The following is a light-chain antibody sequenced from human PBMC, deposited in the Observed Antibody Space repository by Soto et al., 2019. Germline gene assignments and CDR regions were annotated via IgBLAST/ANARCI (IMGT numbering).Light chain of an antibody. CDR1: QGIRDE. J-gene: IGKJ1*01. Sequence: AIQMTQSPSSLSASVGDRVTITCRASQGIRDELGWYQQKAGKAPNLLISAASRLQSGVPSRFSGRGSGTDFTLTISSLQHEDFETYYCLQDYDYPRTLGQGTKVDIK. V-gene: IGKV1-6*01. CDR3: LQDYDYPRT. CDR2: AAS.